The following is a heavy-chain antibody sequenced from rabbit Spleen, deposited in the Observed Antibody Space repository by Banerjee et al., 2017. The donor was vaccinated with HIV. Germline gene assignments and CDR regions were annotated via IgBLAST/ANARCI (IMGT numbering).Heavy chain of an antibody. Sequence: QEQLVEYGGDLVQPEGSLTLTCKASGLDFSSSYWICWVRQAPGKGLEWVACIRGGSSGSTYYASWAKGRFTISKTSSTTVTLQMTSLTAADTATYFCARDLDDVIGWNFGWWGPGTLVTVS. J-gene: IGHJ4*01. CDR2: IRGGSSGST. V-gene: IGHV1S45*01. CDR1: GLDFSSSYW. CDR3: ARDLDDVIGWNFGW. D-gene: IGHD4-1*01.